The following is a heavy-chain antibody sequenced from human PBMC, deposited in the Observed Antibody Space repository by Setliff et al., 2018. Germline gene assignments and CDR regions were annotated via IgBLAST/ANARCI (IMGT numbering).Heavy chain of an antibody. V-gene: IGHV1-18*01. J-gene: IGHJ6*03. Sequence: ASVKVSCKTSGYNFITLGINWVRQAPGQGLEWVGWISPYSGKTDYAQKLQDRVTMTTDTSTSTAYMELRSLRSDDTAVYYCARRNFYYDSSGFALYYYYMDVWGKGTTVTVSS. CDR2: ISPYSGKT. CDR1: GYNFITLG. CDR3: ARRNFYYDSSGFALYYYYMDV. D-gene: IGHD3-22*01.